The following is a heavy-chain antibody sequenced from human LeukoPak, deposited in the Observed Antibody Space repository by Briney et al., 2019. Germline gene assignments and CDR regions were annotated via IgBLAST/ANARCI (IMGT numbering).Heavy chain of an antibody. J-gene: IGHJ6*02. V-gene: IGHV4-39*01. D-gene: IGHD3-10*01. Sequence: PSETLSLTCTVSGGSISSSSYYWGWIRQPPGKGLEWIGSIYYSGSTYYNPSLKSRVTISVDTSKSQFSLKLSSVTAADTAVYYCARTYGSGSYYNRPRYGMDVWGQGTTVTVSS. CDR2: IYYSGST. CDR1: GGSISSSSYY. CDR3: ARTYGSGSYYNRPRYGMDV.